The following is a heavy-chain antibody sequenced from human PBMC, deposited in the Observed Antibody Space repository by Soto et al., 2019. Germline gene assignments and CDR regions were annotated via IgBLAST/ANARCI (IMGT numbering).Heavy chain of an antibody. CDR2: IIPIFGTA. CDR3: ARINSGYDYIYFDY. D-gene: IGHD5-12*01. CDR1: GGTFSSYA. J-gene: IGHJ4*02. V-gene: IGHV1-69*13. Sequence: GASVKVSCKASGGTFSSYAISWVRQAPGQGLEWMGGIIPIFGTANYAQKFQGRVTITADESTSTAYMELSSLRSEDTAVYYCARINSGYDYIYFDYWGQGTLVTVSS.